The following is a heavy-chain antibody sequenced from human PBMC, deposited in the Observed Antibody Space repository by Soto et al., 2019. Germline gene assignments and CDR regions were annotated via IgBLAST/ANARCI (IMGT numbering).Heavy chain of an antibody. CDR2: ISSGGSP. D-gene: IGHD2-15*01. CDR3: TLNHCAGGGCYDRDY. V-gene: IGHV4-31*11. CDR1: DESGTSPGDY. J-gene: IGHJ1*01. Sequence: ILSLTCAVSDESGTSPGDYWNWIRQRPDTGLEWIGYISSGGSPFYNPSLQSRVSLSLDTSNNLFSLTLNSVTAADTAVYYCTLNHCAGGGCYDRDYWGQGTRVTAPQ.